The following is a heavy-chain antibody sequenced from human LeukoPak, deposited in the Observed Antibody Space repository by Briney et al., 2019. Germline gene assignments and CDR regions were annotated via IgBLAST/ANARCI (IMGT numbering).Heavy chain of an antibody. J-gene: IGHJ4*02. Sequence: GGSLRLSCAASGFTFSSYVMSWVRQAPGKGLEWVSAISGSGGSTYYADSVKGRFTISRDNSKNTLYLQMNSLRAEDTAVYYCAKGPHYDSSGYHFDYWGQGTLVTVSS. CDR3: AKGPHYDSSGYHFDY. CDR2: ISGSGGST. CDR1: GFTFSSYV. D-gene: IGHD3-22*01. V-gene: IGHV3-23*01.